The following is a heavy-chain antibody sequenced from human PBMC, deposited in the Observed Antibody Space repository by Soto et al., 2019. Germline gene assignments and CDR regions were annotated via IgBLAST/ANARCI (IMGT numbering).Heavy chain of an antibody. J-gene: IGHJ5*01. V-gene: IGHV4-34*01. D-gene: IGHD3-22*01. CDR3: STRAYDTNGYYRFDP. CDR1: VGSFSGHS. Sequence: SETLSLTCAVYVGSFSGHSWTWVRQSPGKGLEWIGDINHSGRVNYSPSLKSRVTISLDTSKNQFSLTLSAVTAADTAMYYCSTRAYDTNGYYRFDPWGQGTLVTVSS. CDR2: INHSGRV.